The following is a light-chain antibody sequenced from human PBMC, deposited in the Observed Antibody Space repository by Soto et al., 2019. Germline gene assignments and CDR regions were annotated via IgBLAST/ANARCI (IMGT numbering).Light chain of an antibody. CDR3: CSDAGGGVYV. CDR1: SSDVGRYNF. CDR2: EVT. Sequence: QSALTQPASVSASPGQSITISCTGTSSDVGRYNFVSWYQQHPGKVPKVMIYEVTKRPSGVSDRFSGSKSGNTASLTISGLQADDEADYYCCSDAGGGVYVFGTGTKLTVL. J-gene: IGLJ1*01. V-gene: IGLV2-23*02.